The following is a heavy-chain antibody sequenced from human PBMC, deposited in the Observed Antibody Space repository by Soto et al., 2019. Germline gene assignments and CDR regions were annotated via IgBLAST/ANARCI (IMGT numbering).Heavy chain of an antibody. J-gene: IGHJ2*01. CDR3: ARDPVVTGIPRPWYFDL. D-gene: IGHD2-21*02. CDR1: GGTFSSYA. V-gene: IGHV1-69*12. CDR2: IIPIFGTA. Sequence: QVQLVQSGAEVKKPGSSVKVSCKASGGTFSSYAISWVRQAPGQGLEWMGGIIPIFGTANYAQKFQGRVTITADESTRTAYRELGSLRSEDTAVYYCARDPVVTGIPRPWYFDLWGRGTLVPVSS.